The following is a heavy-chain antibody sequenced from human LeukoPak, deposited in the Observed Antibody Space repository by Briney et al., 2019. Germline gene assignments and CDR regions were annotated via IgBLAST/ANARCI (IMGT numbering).Heavy chain of an antibody. V-gene: IGHV1-46*01. Sequence: ASVKVSCKASGYSFITYYIHWVRQAPGQGLEWMGIINPSGGTTRYAQMFQGRVTMTRDTSTSTVYVEVSSLSSEDTAVYYCARGGGVSTSTWGNFANWGQGTLVIVSS. CDR3: ARGGGVSTSTWGNFAN. CDR2: INPSGGTT. J-gene: IGHJ4*02. D-gene: IGHD2-2*01. CDR1: GYSFITYY.